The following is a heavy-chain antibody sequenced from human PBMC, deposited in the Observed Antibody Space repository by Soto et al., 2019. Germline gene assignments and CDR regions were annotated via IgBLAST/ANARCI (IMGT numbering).Heavy chain of an antibody. CDR3: ARGSVIPAGMMYYFDY. Sequence: SETLSLTCTVSGGSISSGGYYWSWIRQHPGKGLEWIGYISYSGSTYYNPSLESRVTISVDTSKIQFSLKVTSVTAADTAVYYCARGSVIPAGMMYYFDYWGQGVLVTVSS. J-gene: IGHJ4*02. D-gene: IGHD2-2*01. CDR1: GGSISSGGYY. CDR2: ISYSGST. V-gene: IGHV4-31*03.